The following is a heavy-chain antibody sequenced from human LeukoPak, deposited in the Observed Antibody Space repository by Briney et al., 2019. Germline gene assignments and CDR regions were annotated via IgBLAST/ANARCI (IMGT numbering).Heavy chain of an antibody. V-gene: IGHV4-31*03. Sequence: SLTLSLTCTVSGGSISSGGYYWSWIRQHPGKGLEWIGYIYYSGSTNYNPSLKSRVTISLDTSKNQFSLKLTSMTAADTALYFCARDSNIARFFIWGQGALVTVSS. CDR3: ARDSNIARFFI. CDR1: GGSISSGGYY. J-gene: IGHJ4*02. CDR2: IYYSGST. D-gene: IGHD3-3*01.